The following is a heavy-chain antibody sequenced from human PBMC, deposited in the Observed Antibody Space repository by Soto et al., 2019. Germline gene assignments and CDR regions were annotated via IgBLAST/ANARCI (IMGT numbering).Heavy chain of an antibody. Sequence: SETLSLTCTVSGGSISSYYWSWIRQPPGKGLEWIGYIYYSGGTNYNPSLKSRVTISVDTSKNQFSLKLSSVTAADTAVYYCARAVVRGVIIYYFDYWGQGTLVTVSS. D-gene: IGHD3-10*01. CDR1: GGSISSYY. V-gene: IGHV4-59*01. CDR3: ARAVVRGVIIYYFDY. J-gene: IGHJ4*02. CDR2: IYYSGGT.